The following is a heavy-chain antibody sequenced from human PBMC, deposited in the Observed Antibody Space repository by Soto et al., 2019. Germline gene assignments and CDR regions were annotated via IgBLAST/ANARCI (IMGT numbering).Heavy chain of an antibody. CDR3: ASRYGGTLDY. Sequence: QVQLQESGPGLVKPSETLSLTCTVSGGSISSYYWSWIRQPPGKGLEWIGYIYYSGSTNYNPSLKSRVTISVDTSKNLSSLKLSSVTAADTAVYYCASRYGGTLDYWGQGTLVTVSS. D-gene: IGHD4-17*01. CDR2: IYYSGST. CDR1: GGSISSYY. J-gene: IGHJ4*02. V-gene: IGHV4-59*08.